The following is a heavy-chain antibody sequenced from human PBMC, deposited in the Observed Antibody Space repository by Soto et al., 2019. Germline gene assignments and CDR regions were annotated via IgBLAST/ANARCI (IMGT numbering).Heavy chain of an antibody. CDR2: VIPLFDTA. J-gene: IGHJ6*02. CDR3: ATGGHNDGYNFYHGMDV. D-gene: IGHD3-16*01. CDR1: GGIFTNYA. V-gene: IGHV1-69*01. Sequence: QVQVVQSGAEVKKPGSSVKVSCKVSGGIFTNYAISWVRQAPGQGLEWLGGVIPLFDTAYDAQIFRGRLRISADGATTTACIELSSLTSADTAVYFCATGGHNDGYNFYHGMDVWGQGTTVTVS.